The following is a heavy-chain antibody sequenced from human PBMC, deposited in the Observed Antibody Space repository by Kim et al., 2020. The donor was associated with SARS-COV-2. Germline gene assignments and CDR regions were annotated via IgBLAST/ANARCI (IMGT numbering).Heavy chain of an antibody. CDR3: GRLMVRGFLPDYFDP. CDR2: IYYNGNA. D-gene: IGHD3-10*01. J-gene: IGHJ5*01. Sequence: SETLSLTCTVSGGSISSSANYWGWIRQPPGKGLEYIGNIYYNGNAYYSPSLKSRGTISMDTSKNHFSLKLTSVTAADTAMYYCGRLMVRGFLPDYFDPWGQGAPVTASS. CDR1: GGSISSSANY. V-gene: IGHV4-39*01.